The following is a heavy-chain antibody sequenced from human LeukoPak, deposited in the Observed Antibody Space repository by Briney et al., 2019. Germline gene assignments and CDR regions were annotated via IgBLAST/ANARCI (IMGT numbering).Heavy chain of an antibody. J-gene: IGHJ4*02. CDR2: ISSSSSYI. CDR1: GFTFSSYA. D-gene: IGHD1-26*01. V-gene: IGHV3-21*04. Sequence: GGSLRLSCAASGFTFSSYAMSWVRQAPGKGLEWVSSISSSSSYIYYADSVKGRFTISRDNAKNSLYLQMNSLRAEDTALYYCAKDIVGMLGATHFDYWGQGTLVTVSS. CDR3: AKDIVGMLGATHFDY.